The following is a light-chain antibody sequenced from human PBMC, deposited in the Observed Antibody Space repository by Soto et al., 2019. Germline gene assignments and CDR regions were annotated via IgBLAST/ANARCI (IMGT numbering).Light chain of an antibody. Sequence: DIVMTQSPLSLPVTPGEPAPISCRSSQSLLHSNGYNFLDWYLQKPGQSPQLLIYLGSNRASGVPDRFSGSGSGTDFTLKISRVEAEDVGVYYCMQALQTHHTFGQGTKLEIK. CDR3: MQALQTHHT. CDR1: QSLLHSNGYNF. CDR2: LGS. J-gene: IGKJ2*01. V-gene: IGKV2-28*01.